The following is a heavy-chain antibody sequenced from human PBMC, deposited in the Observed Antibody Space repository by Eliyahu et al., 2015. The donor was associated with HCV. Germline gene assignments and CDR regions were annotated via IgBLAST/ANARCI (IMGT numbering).Heavy chain of an antibody. CDR2: IYYSGST. V-gene: IGHV4-39*07. J-gene: IGHJ4*02. CDR3: ARLSEGSTTVDF. CDR1: GXXISXXSSY. D-gene: IGHD1-26*01. Sequence: QLQLQESGPGLVKPSETLSLXXTXXGXXISXXSSYWGWIRQPPGKGLEWIATIYYSGSTYYNPSLKSRDSISVDTSKNQFSLRLSSVTAADTAVYYCARLSEGSTTVDFWGRGTLVTVSS.